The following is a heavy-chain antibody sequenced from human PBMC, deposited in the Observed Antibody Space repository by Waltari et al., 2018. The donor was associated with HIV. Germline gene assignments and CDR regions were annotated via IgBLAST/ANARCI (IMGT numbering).Heavy chain of an antibody. J-gene: IGHJ4*02. CDR3: ARVPYYYDTSAYPDY. CDR2: INPNSGGT. Sequence: QVQLVQSGAEAKKPGASVKVTCKASGKTCTGTHMLWVRQAPGQGLEWMGWINPNSGGTNYAQKFQGRVTMTRDTSITTAYMEVSRLRSDDTAVYYCARVPYYYDTSAYPDYWGQGTLVTVSS. D-gene: IGHD3-22*01. CDR1: GKTCTGTH. V-gene: IGHV1-2*02.